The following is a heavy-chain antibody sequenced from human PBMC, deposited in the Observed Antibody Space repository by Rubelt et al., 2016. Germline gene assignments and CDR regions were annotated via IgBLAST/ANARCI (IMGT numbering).Heavy chain of an antibody. CDR2: INHSGST. Sequence: QVQLQQWGAGLLKPSETLSLTCAVYGGSFSGYYWSWIRQPPGKGLEWIGEINHSGSTNYNPSLKSRVPISVDTSKNQFSLKLSSGTAADTAVYYCARQEIQLFGADGMDVWGQGTRVTVSS. CDR1: GGSFSGYY. V-gene: IGHV4-34*01. CDR3: ARQEIQLFGADGMDV. D-gene: IGHD1-1*01. J-gene: IGHJ6*02.